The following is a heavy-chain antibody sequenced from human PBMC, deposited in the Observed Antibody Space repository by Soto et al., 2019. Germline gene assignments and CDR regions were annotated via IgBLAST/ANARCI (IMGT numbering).Heavy chain of an antibody. D-gene: IGHD3-10*01. CDR2: IFYSGST. CDR3: ASHNYYGSGSAF. J-gene: IGHJ6*02. Sequence: PSETLSLTCTVSGGSISSSSYYWGWIRQPPGKGLEWIGSIFYSGSTYYNPSLKSRVTMSVDTSKNQFSLKLSSVTAADTAVYYCASHNYYGSGSAFWGQGTTVTVSS. CDR1: GGSISSSSYY. V-gene: IGHV4-39*01.